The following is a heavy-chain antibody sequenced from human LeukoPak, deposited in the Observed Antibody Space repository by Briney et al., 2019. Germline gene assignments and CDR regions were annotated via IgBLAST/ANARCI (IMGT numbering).Heavy chain of an antibody. J-gene: IGHJ2*01. CDR3: AGGGFSWSLDL. CDR2: ISSSSSTI. Sequence: GGSLRLSCAASGFTFNTYSMNWVRQAPGKGLEWVSYISSSSSTIYYADSVKGRLTVSRDDAKNSLYLQMNSLRAEDTAVYYCAGGGFSWSLDLWGRGPLVTVPS. CDR1: GFTFNTYS. D-gene: IGHD3-16*01. V-gene: IGHV3-48*04.